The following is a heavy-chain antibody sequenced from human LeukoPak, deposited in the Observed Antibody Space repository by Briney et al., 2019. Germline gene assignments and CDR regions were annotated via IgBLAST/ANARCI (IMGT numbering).Heavy chain of an antibody. Sequence: GRSLRLSCAASGFTFSSYGMHWVRQAPGKGLEYVSAISSNGGSTYYANSVKGRFTISRDNSKNTLYLQMGSLRAEDTAVYYCARSAPYYGMDVWGQGTTVTVSS. J-gene: IGHJ6*02. CDR2: ISSNGGST. CDR3: ARSAPYYGMDV. CDR1: GFTFSSYG. V-gene: IGHV3-64*01.